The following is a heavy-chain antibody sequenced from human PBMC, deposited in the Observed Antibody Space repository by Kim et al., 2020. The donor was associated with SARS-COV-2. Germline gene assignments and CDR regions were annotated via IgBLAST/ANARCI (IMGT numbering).Heavy chain of an antibody. CDR2: ISYDGSNK. CDR3: AKDPNGYWNYFDY. D-gene: IGHD3-22*01. Sequence: GGSLRLSCAASGFTFSSYGMHWVRQAPGKGLEWVAVISYDGSNKYYADSVKGRFTISRDNSKNTLYLQMNSLRAEDTAVYYCAKDPNGYWNYFDYWGQGT. J-gene: IGHJ4*02. CDR1: GFTFSSYG. V-gene: IGHV3-30*18.